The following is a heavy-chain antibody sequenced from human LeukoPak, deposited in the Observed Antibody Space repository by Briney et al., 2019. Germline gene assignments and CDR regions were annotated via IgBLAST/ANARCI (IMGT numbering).Heavy chain of an antibody. Sequence: GGSPRLSCAASGFAVSSNYMSWVRQAPGKGLEWVSVIYSGGSTYYADSVKGRFTISRDNSKKTLYLQMNSLRAEDTAVYYCARIGLEVPAANYWGQGTLVTVSS. CDR3: ARIGLEVPAANY. J-gene: IGHJ4*02. V-gene: IGHV3-53*01. CDR2: IYSGGST. D-gene: IGHD2-2*01. CDR1: GFAVSSNY.